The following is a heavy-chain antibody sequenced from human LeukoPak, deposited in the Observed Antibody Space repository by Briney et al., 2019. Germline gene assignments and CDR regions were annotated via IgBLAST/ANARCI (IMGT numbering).Heavy chain of an antibody. CDR2: VDPEDGEP. J-gene: IGHJ4*02. D-gene: IGHD1-26*01. CDR3: ATDSLNLWELLGY. CDR1: GYTFTDYY. Sequence: ASVKVSCKVSGYTFTDYYMHWVQQAPGKGLEWMGLVDPEDGEPIYAEKFQGRVTITADTSTDTAYMELSSLRSEDTAVYYCATDSLNLWELLGYWGQGTLVTVSS. V-gene: IGHV1-69-2*01.